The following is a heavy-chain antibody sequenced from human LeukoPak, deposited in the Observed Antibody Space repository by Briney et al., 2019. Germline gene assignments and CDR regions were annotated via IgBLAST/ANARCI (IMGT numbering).Heavy chain of an antibody. CDR1: GGSISSYY. CDR2: IYYSGST. J-gene: IGHJ4*02. Sequence: SETLSLTCTVSGGSISSYYWSWIRQPPGKGLEWIGYIYYSGSTNYNPSLKSRVTISVDTSKNQFSLKLSSVTAADTAVYYCATTKGPYYDFWSGYYTSWGQGTLVTVSS. CDR3: ATTKGPYYDFWSGYYTS. V-gene: IGHV4-59*08. D-gene: IGHD3-3*01.